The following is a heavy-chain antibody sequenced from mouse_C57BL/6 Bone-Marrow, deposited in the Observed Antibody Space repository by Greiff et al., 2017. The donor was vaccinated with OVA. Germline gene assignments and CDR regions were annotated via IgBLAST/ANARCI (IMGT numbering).Heavy chain of an antibody. CDR2: IRNKANNHAT. CDR1: GFTFSDAW. Sequence: EVHLVESGGGLVQPGGSMKLSCAASGFTFSDAWMDWVRQSPEKGLEWVAEIRNKANNHATYYAESVKGRFTISRDDSKSSVYLQMNSLRAEDTGIYYCTRGGHYYAMDYWGQGTSVTVSS. V-gene: IGHV6-6*01. CDR3: TRGGHYYAMDY. J-gene: IGHJ4*01.